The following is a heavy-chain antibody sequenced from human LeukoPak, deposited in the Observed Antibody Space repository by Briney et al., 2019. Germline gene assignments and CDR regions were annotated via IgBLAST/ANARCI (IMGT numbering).Heavy chain of an antibody. J-gene: IGHJ5*02. CDR3: AKDPYYDILTGYSFWFDP. CDR1: GFTFSSYA. V-gene: IGHV3-23*01. D-gene: IGHD3-9*01. Sequence: GGSLRLSCAASGFTFSSYAMYWVRQAPGKGLEWVSAISGSGGSTYYADSVKGRFTISRDNSKNTLYLQMNSLRAEDTAVYYCAKDPYYDILTGYSFWFDPWGQGTLVTASS. CDR2: ISGSGGST.